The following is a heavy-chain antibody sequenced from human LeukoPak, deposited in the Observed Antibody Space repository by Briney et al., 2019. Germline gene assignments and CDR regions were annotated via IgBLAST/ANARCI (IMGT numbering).Heavy chain of an antibody. CDR1: GFTFSSYE. CDR2: ISGSGGST. J-gene: IGHJ4*02. D-gene: IGHD2-15*01. CDR3: AKEGSCSGGSCYTHPFDY. Sequence: GGSLRLSCAASGFTFSSYEMNWVRQAPGKGLEWVSAISGSGGSTYYADSVKGRFTISRDNSKNTLYLQMNSLGAEDTAVYYCAKEGSCSGGSCYTHPFDYWGQGTLVTVSS. V-gene: IGHV3-23*01.